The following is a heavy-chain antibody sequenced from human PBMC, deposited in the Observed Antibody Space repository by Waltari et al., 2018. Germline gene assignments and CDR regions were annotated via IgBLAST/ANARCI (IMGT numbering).Heavy chain of an antibody. J-gene: IGHJ3*02. V-gene: IGHV4-61*02. CDR2: IYTSGST. Sequence: QVQLQESGPGLVKPSQTLSLTCTVSGGSISSGSYYWSWIRQPAGKGLEWIGRIYTSGSTNYNPALKSRVTISVDTSKNQFSLKLSSVTAADTAVYYCARDTIYEGGTDAFDIWGQGTMVTVSS. D-gene: IGHD3-10*01. CDR1: GGSISSGSYY. CDR3: ARDTIYEGGTDAFDI.